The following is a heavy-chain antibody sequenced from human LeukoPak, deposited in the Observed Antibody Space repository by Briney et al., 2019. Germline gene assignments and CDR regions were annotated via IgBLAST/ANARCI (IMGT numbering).Heavy chain of an antibody. J-gene: IGHJ4*02. CDR2: INHSGST. V-gene: IGHV4-34*01. CDR3: ARGGPFDY. Sequence: SETLSLTCAVYGGSFSGYYWSWIRQPPGKGLEWIGEINHSGSTNYNPSLKSRVTISVDTSKNQFSLKLSSVTAADTAVYYCARGGPFDYWGQGTLVTVSS. CDR1: GGSFSGYY.